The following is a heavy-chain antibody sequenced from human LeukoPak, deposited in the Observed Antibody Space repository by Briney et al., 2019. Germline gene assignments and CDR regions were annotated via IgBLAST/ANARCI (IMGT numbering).Heavy chain of an antibody. CDR3: ARVKISAAEGNRIDY. D-gene: IGHD6-13*01. J-gene: IGHJ4*02. CDR2: MNPNSGNT. CDR1: GYPFTSYD. V-gene: IGHV1-8*01. Sequence: AASVKVSFKASGYPFTSYDINWVRPATGQGREWMGWMNPNSGNTGYAQKFQGRVTMTRNTSISTAYVELSSLRSEDTAVYYCARVKISAAEGNRIDYWGQGTLVTVSS.